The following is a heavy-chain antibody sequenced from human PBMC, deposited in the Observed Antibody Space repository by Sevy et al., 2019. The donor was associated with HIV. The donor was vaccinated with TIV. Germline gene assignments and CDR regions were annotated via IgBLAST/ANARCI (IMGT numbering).Heavy chain of an antibody. CDR2: VSSNGTNT. V-gene: IGHV3-30*18. CDR3: AKGRMQLWSYFDF. J-gene: IGHJ4*02. CDR1: GFDFREYA. D-gene: IGHD3-16*02. Sequence: GGSLRLSCVASGFDFREYAMHWVRQAPGKGLEWVAAVSSNGTNTYYVDSVKGRFSISRDNSQNTLFLQMSSLRVEDTAVYYCAKGRMQLWSYFDFWGQGSLVTVSS.